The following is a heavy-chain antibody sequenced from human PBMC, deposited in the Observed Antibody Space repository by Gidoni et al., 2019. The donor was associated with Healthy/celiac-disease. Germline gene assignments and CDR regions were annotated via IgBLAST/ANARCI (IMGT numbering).Heavy chain of an antibody. V-gene: IGHV4-34*01. D-gene: IGHD2-15*01. CDR3: ARHRSRVVVVAATPYNWFDP. J-gene: IGHJ5*02. CDR2: INQSGST. Sequence: QVQLQQWGAGLLKPSETLSLTCAVYGGSFRGYYWSWIRQPPGKGLEGIGEINQSGSTNYNPSLKSRVTISVDTSKNQFSLKLSSVTAADTAVYYCARHRSRVVVVAATPYNWFDPWGQGTLVTVSS. CDR1: GGSFRGYY.